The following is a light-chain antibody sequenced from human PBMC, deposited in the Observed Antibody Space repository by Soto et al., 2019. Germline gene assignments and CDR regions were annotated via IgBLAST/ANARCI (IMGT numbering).Light chain of an antibody. CDR1: SSNIGRNT. V-gene: IGLV1-44*01. J-gene: IGLJ1*01. CDR2: SNN. CDR3: AAWDDSLTDYV. Sequence: QSVLTQAPSASETPGQRVTISCSGGSSNIGRNTVNWYQQLPGTAPKLLIYSNNRRPSGVPDRFSGSKPGTSASLAISGLQSEDEADYYCAAWDDSLTDYVFGTGTKVTVL.